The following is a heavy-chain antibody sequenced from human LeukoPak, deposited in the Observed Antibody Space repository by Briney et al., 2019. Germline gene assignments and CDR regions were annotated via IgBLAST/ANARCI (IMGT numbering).Heavy chain of an antibody. D-gene: IGHD4-17*01. J-gene: IGHJ4*02. CDR2: IWYDGSNK. V-gene: IGHV3-33*01. CDR3: ARDTRIAGDGDYPLDY. Sequence: PGGSLRLSCAASGFTFSSYGMHWVRQAPGKGLEWVAVIWYDGSNKHYADSVKGRFTISRDNSKNTLYLQMNSLRAEDTAVYYCARDTRIAGDGDYPLDYWGQGTLVTVSS. CDR1: GFTFSSYG.